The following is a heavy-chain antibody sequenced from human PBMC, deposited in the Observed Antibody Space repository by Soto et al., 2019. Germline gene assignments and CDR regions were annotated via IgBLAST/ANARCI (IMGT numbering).Heavy chain of an antibody. J-gene: IGHJ5*02. Sequence: SVKISCKASGGTFSSYAISWVRQAPGQGLEWMGGIIPIFGTANYAQKFQGRVTITADKSTSTAYMELSSLRSEDTAVYYCASAYYYDSSGKNPNWFDPWGKGTLVTVSS. CDR1: GGTFSSYA. V-gene: IGHV1-69*06. CDR2: IIPIFGTA. D-gene: IGHD3-22*01. CDR3: ASAYYYDSSGKNPNWFDP.